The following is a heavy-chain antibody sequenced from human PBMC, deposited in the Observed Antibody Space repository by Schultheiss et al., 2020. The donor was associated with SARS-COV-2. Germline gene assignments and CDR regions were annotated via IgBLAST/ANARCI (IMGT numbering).Heavy chain of an antibody. CDR3: AKDLRIAVAGSFDY. D-gene: IGHD6-19*01. J-gene: IGHJ4*02. V-gene: IGHV3-23*01. CDR2: ISGSGGST. CDR1: GFTFSSYA. Sequence: GGSLRLSCAASGFTFSSYAMSWVRQAPGKGLEWVSAISGSGGSTYYADSVKGRFTISRDNSKNRLYLQMNSLRAEDTAVYYCAKDLRIAVAGSFDYWGQGTLVTVSS.